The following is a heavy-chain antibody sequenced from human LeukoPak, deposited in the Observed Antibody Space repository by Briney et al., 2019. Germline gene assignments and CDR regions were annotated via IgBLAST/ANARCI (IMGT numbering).Heavy chain of an antibody. CDR3: ARGRKWLVPCPDY. V-gene: IGHV3-33*01. Sequence: PGGSLRLSCAASGFTFSSYGMHWVRQAPGKGLEWVAVIWYDGSNKYYADSVKGRFTISRDNSKNTLYLQMNSLRAEDTAVYYCARGRKWLVPCPDYWGQGTLVTVSS. J-gene: IGHJ4*02. D-gene: IGHD6-19*01. CDR1: GFTFSSYG. CDR2: IWYDGSNK.